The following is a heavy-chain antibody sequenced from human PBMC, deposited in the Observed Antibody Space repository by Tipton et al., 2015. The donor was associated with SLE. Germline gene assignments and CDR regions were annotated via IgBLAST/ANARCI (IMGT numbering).Heavy chain of an antibody. CDR3: TRLKETIRGTIFVWSFDL. J-gene: IGHJ2*01. CDR1: GGSFNGYL. D-gene: IGHD3-10*02. V-gene: IGHV4-34*01. Sequence: TLSLTCAVYGGSFNGYLWSWIRQPPGKGLEWIGEIDHRGRTKYNPSFKSRVTISLDTSKNQFSLNLTSVTAADTSVYYCTRLKETIRGTIFVWSFDLWGRGSLVALSS. CDR2: IDHRGRT.